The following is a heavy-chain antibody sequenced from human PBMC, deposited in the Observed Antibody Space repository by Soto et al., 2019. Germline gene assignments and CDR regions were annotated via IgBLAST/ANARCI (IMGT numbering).Heavy chain of an antibody. D-gene: IGHD6-19*01. CDR3: ARYGYSSGWFLGTGMDV. CDR1: DYSFSEYG. J-gene: IGHJ6*04. V-gene: IGHV1-18*04. CDR2: ISTYNGNT. Sequence: QVQLVQSGAEVKKPGASLKVSCQASDYSFSEYGIAWVGQAPGQGLAWVGWISTYNGNTNYAQKFQGRVTMTTDTSANTAYMELRSLRSDDTAMYYCARYGYSSGWFLGTGMDVWGKGTPVTVSS.